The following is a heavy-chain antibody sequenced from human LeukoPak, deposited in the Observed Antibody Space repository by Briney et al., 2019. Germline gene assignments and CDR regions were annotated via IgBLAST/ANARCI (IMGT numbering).Heavy chain of an antibody. J-gene: IGHJ4*02. CDR1: GFTFSNAW. Sequence: GGSLRLSCAASGFTFSNAWMSWVRQAPGKGLEWVGRIKSKTDGGTTDYAAPVKGRFTISRDDSKNTLYLQMNSLKTEDTAVYCCTTSSGWGGFDYWGQGTLVTVSS. D-gene: IGHD6-19*01. CDR2: IKSKTDGGTT. CDR3: TTSSGWGGFDY. V-gene: IGHV3-15*01.